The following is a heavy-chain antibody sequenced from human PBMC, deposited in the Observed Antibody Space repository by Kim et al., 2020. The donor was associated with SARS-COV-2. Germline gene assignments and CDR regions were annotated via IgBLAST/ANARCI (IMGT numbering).Heavy chain of an antibody. CDR3: ARDSAAAAKRFFDS. Sequence: NYTPSLKRRVNISVDTSKNQFSRKLGSVTATDTAVYYCARDSAAAAKRFFDSWGQGTLVTVSS. D-gene: IGHD6-13*01. J-gene: IGHJ4*02. V-gene: IGHV4-59*01.